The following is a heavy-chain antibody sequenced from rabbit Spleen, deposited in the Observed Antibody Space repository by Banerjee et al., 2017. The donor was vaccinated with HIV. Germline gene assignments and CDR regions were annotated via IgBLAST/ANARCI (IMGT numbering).Heavy chain of an antibody. J-gene: IGHJ4*01. D-gene: IGHD3-1*01. CDR2: IYAGTTSII. Sequence: QEQLVESGGGLVQPEGSLTLTCTASGFSFSSGYYMCWIRQAPGKGLEWIACIYAGTTSIIVYATWAKGRFTISKTSSTTVTLQMTGLTAADTATYFCARDLASVVGWNFNLWGPGTLVTVS. CDR1: GFSFSSGYY. CDR3: ARDLASVVGWNFNL. V-gene: IGHV1S45*01.